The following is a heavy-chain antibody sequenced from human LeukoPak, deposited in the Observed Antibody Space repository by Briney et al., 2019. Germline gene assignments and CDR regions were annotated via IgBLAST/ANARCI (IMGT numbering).Heavy chain of an antibody. D-gene: IGHD1-20*01. Sequence: GGSLRLSCAASGFTFSSYAMSWVRQAPGKGLEWVSAISGSGGSTYYADSVKGRFTISRDNSKNTLYLQMNILRAEDTAVYYCAKDLTGSVPGCMDVWGQGTTVTVSS. V-gene: IGHV3-23*01. CDR3: AKDLTGSVPGCMDV. CDR1: GFTFSSYA. CDR2: ISGSGGST. J-gene: IGHJ6*02.